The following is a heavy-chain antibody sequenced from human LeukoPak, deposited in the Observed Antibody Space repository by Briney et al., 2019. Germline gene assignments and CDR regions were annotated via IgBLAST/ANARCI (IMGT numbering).Heavy chain of an antibody. D-gene: IGHD2-2*01. V-gene: IGHV3-48*01. Sequence: GGSLRLSCVVSGFTFSSYCMTWVRQAPGKGLEWVSYISGSSNTIYYADSVKGRFTVSRDNAKNSLYLQMDSLTVEDTAVYYCARGGAEYCTSTTCHPVYGMDVWGQGTTVTVSS. CDR1: GFTFSSYC. J-gene: IGHJ6*02. CDR2: ISGSSNTI. CDR3: ARGGAEYCTSTTCHPVYGMDV.